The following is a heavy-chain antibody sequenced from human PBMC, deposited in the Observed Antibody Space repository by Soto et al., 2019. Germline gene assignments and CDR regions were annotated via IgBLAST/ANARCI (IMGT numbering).Heavy chain of an antibody. D-gene: IGHD4-4*01. Sequence: GGSLRLSCAASGFTFSSYAMSWVRQAPGKGLEWVSAISGSGGSTYYADSVKGRFTISRDNSKNTLYLQMNSLRAEDTAVYYCAKGGLQFLQHDYYYYMDVWGKGTTVTVSS. J-gene: IGHJ6*03. CDR2: ISGSGGST. CDR3: AKGGLQFLQHDYYYYMDV. V-gene: IGHV3-23*01. CDR1: GFTFSSYA.